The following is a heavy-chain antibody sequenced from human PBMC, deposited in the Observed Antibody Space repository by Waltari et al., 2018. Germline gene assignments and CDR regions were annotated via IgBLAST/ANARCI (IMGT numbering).Heavy chain of an antibody. CDR1: GSRFSYYG. V-gene: IGHV1-18*04. D-gene: IGHD6-13*01. CDR3: ARDLPLAGADP. Sequence: QVQLVQSGAEVKEPGAAVRVPCKTSGSRFSYYGIIWVRQAPGQGLEWMGRISGYNGDTKYGQNFVDRLFLRTDPSTNTAYLELKSLTSDDTALYYCARDLPLAGADPWGQGTRVTVSS. J-gene: IGHJ5*02. CDR2: ISGYNGDT.